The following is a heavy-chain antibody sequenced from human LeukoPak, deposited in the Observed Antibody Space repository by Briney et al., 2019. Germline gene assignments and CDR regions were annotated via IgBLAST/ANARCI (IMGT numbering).Heavy chain of an antibody. CDR3: ASGIAADLY. CDR1: GGSISSGPYY. CDR2: IYTSGSS. J-gene: IGHJ4*02. D-gene: IGHD6-13*01. Sequence: SETLSLTCTVSGGSISSGPYYWSWIRQPAGKGLEWIGRIYTSGSSNYNPSLKSRVTISVDTSKNQFSLKLSSVTAADTAVYYCASGIAADLYWGQGTLVTVSS. V-gene: IGHV4-61*02.